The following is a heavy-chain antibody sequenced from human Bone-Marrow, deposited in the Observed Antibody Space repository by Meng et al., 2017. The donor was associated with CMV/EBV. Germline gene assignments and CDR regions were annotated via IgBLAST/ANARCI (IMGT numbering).Heavy chain of an antibody. J-gene: IGHJ6*02. CDR1: GGSFSGYY. CDR3: ARAFGYCTSTSCLTYYGMDV. D-gene: IGHD2-2*01. CDR2: INHSGST. Sequence: SETLSLTCAVYGGSFSGYYWSWIRQPPGKGLEWIGEINHSGSTNYNPSLKSRVTISVDTSKNQFSLKLSSVTAADTAVYYCARAFGYCTSTSCLTYYGMDVWGQGTTVTFSS. V-gene: IGHV4-34*01.